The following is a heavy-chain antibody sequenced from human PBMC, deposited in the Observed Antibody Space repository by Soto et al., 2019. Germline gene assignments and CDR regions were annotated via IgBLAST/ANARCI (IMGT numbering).Heavy chain of an antibody. V-gene: IGHV3-30*18. CDR3: AKEGGLSGSYYISSSYYFDY. J-gene: IGHJ4*02. CDR1: GFTFSSYG. D-gene: IGHD1-26*01. Sequence: QVQLVESGGGVVQPGRSLRLSCVASGFTFSSYGMHWVRQAPGKGLEWVAIISYDGSNTYYADSVKGRFTISRDNSKNTLYLQMNSVRAEDTSVYYCAKEGGLSGSYYISSSYYFDYLGQGTLVTVSS. CDR2: ISYDGSNT.